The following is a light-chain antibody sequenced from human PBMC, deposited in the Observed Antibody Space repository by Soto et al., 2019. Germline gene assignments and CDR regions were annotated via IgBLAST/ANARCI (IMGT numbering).Light chain of an antibody. J-gene: IGKJ2*01. CDR2: DAS. V-gene: IGKV3-11*01. CDR1: QSVGSY. CDR3: QHRYNWPYT. Sequence: EIVLTQSPATLSLSPGERATLSCRASQSVGSYLTWYQLKPGQAPRVLIYDASNRATGIPARFSGSGSGTDFTLIINRLEPEDSAVYYCQHRYNWPYTFGQGTKLEIK.